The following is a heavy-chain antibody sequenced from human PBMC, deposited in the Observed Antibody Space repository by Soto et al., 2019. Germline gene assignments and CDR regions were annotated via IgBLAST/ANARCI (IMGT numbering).Heavy chain of an antibody. CDR2: INPGGSIT. Sequence: EEQLVESGGGLVQPGGSLRLSCAASGFTFSSDWMHWVRQAPGKGLVWVSRINPGGSITAYADSVKGRFTISKDNAKNTLYLQMNSLRGDDTAVYYCARVPTGKYGVWNYCCQGTLVTVSS. J-gene: IGHJ4*02. V-gene: IGHV3-74*01. CDR1: GFTFSSDW. CDR3: ARVPTGKYGVWNY. D-gene: IGHD2-8*02.